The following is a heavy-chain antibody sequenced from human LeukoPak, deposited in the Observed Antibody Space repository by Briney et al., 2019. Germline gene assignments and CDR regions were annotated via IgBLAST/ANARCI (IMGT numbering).Heavy chain of an antibody. CDR2: IKSKTDGGTT. J-gene: IGHJ4*02. D-gene: IGHD5-18*01. V-gene: IGHV3-15*01. Sequence: GGSLRLSCAASGFTFSNAWMSWVRQAPGKGLEWVGRIKSKTDGGTTDYAAPVKGRFTISRDDSKNTLYLQMNSLKTEDTAVYYCTTEGLDTAMVSPFDYWGQGTLVTVSS. CDR1: GFTFSNAW. CDR3: TTEGLDTAMVSPFDY.